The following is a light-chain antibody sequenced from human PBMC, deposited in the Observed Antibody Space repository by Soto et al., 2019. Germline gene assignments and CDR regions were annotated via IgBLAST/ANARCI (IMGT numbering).Light chain of an antibody. CDR1: QSVSSNY. Sequence: EIVLTHSPGTLSLSPGERATLSCRASQSVSSNYLAWYQQKPGQTPRLLIYGASNRATGIPDRFSGSGSGTDFTLTISRLEPEDFAVYYCQQYASSPFAFGPGTKVDIK. CDR3: QQYASSPFA. J-gene: IGKJ3*01. V-gene: IGKV3-20*01. CDR2: GAS.